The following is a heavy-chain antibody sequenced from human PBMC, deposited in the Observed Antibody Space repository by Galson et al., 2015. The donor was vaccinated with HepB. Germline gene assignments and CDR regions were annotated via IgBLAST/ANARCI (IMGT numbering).Heavy chain of an antibody. CDR2: IKSKAYGETI. CDR1: GFTFGDFA. J-gene: IGHJ3*02. D-gene: IGHD3-10*01. CDR3: ARVKYYVLGSFAFDI. Sequence: SCATSGFTFGDFAMSWFRQVPGKGLEWVGGIKSKAYGETIEYAASVKGRFSVSRDDSKSIAYLQMNSLKTEDTAVYYCARVKYYVLGSFAFDIWGQGTMVTVSS. V-gene: IGHV3-49*03.